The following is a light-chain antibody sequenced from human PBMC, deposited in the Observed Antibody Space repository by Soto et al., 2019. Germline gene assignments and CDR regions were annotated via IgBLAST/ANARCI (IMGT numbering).Light chain of an antibody. CDR2: DAS. Sequence: EIVLTQSPATLSLSPGARATLSCRASQSVSSYLAWYQQKPGQPPRLLIYDASNRATGIPARFSGSGSGTDFTLTISSLEPEDFAVYYCQQRTNWPPLTFGGGTKVQIK. CDR1: QSVSSY. V-gene: IGKV3-11*01. CDR3: QQRTNWPPLT. J-gene: IGKJ4*01.